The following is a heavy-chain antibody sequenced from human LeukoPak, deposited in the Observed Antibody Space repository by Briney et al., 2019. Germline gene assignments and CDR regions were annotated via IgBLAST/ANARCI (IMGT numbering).Heavy chain of an antibody. V-gene: IGHV4-59*01. Sequence: SETLSLTCTVPGGSISNYYWSWIRQPPGKGLEWIGYIYHSGATNYNPSLRSRVTISVDTSNNQFSLNLRSVTAADTAIYYCARKSPTSGSYGWYFDYWGQGALVTVSS. J-gene: IGHJ4*02. D-gene: IGHD1-26*01. CDR3: ARKSPTSGSYGWYFDY. CDR2: IYHSGAT. CDR1: GGSISNYY.